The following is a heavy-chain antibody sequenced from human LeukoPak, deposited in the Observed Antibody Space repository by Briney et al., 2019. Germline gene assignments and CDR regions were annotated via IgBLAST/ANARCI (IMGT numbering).Heavy chain of an antibody. CDR3: AREASWGMATITYFDY. Sequence: SVKVSCKASGGTFSSYAISWVRQAPGQGLEWMGRIIPILGIANYAQKFQGRVTITADKSTSTAYMELSSLRSEDTAVYYCAREASWGMATITYFDYWGQGTLVTVSS. CDR2: IIPILGIA. V-gene: IGHV1-69*04. CDR1: GGTFSSYA. D-gene: IGHD5-24*01. J-gene: IGHJ4*02.